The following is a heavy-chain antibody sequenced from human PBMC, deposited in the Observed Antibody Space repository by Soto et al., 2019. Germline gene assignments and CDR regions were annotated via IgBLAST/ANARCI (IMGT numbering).Heavy chain of an antibody. CDR2: MYPGDSDT. J-gene: IGHJ4*02. V-gene: IGHV5-51*01. CDR1: GYDFNTNW. CDR3: ARLPRDCNKTGCYYADH. Sequence: GESLKISCRGSGYDFNTNWFGWVRQLPGRGLEWVGIMYPGDSDTRYNPSLQGHVTLSVDVTVSTAFLQWRSLETSDTGMYFCARLPRDCNKTGCYYADHWGQGTQVTV. D-gene: IGHD3-10*01.